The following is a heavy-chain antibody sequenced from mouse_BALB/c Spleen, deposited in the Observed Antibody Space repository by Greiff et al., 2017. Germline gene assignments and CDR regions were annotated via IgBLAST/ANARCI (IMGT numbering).Heavy chain of an antibody. CDR1: GFTFSSFG. CDR3: ARGLTTVVDYYAMDY. V-gene: IGHV5-17*02. Sequence: DVHLVESGGGLVQPGGSRKLSCAASGFTFSSFGMHWVRQAPEKGLEWVAYISSGSSTIYYADTVKGRFTISRDNPKNTLFLQMTSLMSEDTAMYYCARGLTTVVDYYAMDYWGQGTSVTVSS. J-gene: IGHJ4*01. CDR2: ISSGSSTI. D-gene: IGHD1-1*01.